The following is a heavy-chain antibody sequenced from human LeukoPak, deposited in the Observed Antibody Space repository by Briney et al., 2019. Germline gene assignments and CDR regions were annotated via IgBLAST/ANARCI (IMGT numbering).Heavy chain of an antibody. CDR2: IKSKTDGGTT. Sequence: GVSLRLSCVASGFTFNNAWMSWVRQAPGKGLEWVGRIKSKTDGGTTDYAAPVKGRFTISRDDSKNTLFLQMNSLKIEDTAVYYCTTGPYYYDSGSPWGQGTLVTVSS. CDR1: GFTFNNAW. D-gene: IGHD3-10*01. J-gene: IGHJ5*02. V-gene: IGHV3-15*01. CDR3: TTGPYYYDSGSP.